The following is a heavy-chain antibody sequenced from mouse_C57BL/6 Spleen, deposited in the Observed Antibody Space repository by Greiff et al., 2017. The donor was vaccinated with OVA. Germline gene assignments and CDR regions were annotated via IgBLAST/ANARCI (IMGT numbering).Heavy chain of an antibody. Sequence: VKVEESGGGLVQPGGSMKLSCVASGFTFSNYWMNWVRQSPEKGLEWVAQIRLKSDNYATHYAESVKGRFTISRDDSKSSVYLQMNNLRAEDTGIYYCTGGSSYDAMDYWGQGTSVTVSS. D-gene: IGHD1-1*01. CDR2: IRLKSDNYAT. CDR3: TGGSSYDAMDY. V-gene: IGHV6-3*01. CDR1: GFTFSNYW. J-gene: IGHJ4*01.